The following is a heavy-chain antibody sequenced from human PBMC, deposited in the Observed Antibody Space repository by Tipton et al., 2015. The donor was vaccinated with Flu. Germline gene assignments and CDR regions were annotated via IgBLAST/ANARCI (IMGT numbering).Heavy chain of an antibody. CDR1: GGSISSGSYY. V-gene: IGHV4-61*02. J-gene: IGHJ5*02. CDR2: IYTSGST. D-gene: IGHD2/OR15-2a*01. CDR3: ARHTNKSNWFDP. Sequence: TLSLTCTVSGGSISSGSYYWSWVRQPAGKGLEWIGRIYTSGSTNYNPSLKSRVTISVDTSKNQFSLKLSSVTAVDTAVYYCARHTNKSNWFDPWGQGTLVTVSS.